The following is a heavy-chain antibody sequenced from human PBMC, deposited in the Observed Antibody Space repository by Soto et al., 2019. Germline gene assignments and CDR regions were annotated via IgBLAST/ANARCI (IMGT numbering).Heavy chain of an antibody. CDR3: ARTSSTSSNYYYYVDV. J-gene: IGHJ6*03. V-gene: IGHV5-51*01. CDR1: GYSFTSYW. CDR2: IYPGDSDT. D-gene: IGHD2-2*01. Sequence: PGESLKISCKCSGYSFTSYWIGWVRQMPGKGLEWMGIIYPGDSDTRYSPSFQGQVTISADKSISTAYLQWSSLKASDTAMYYCARTSSTSSNYYYYVDVWGKGTTVTVSS.